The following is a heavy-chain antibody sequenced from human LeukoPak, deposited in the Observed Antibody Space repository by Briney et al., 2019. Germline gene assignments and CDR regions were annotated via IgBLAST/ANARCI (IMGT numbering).Heavy chain of an antibody. D-gene: IGHD3-22*01. CDR1: GFTFSSYA. Sequence: GGSLRLSCSASGFTFSSYAMHWVRQAPGKGLEYVSAISSNGGSTYYVDSVKGRFTISRDNSKNTLYLQMSSLRAEDTAVYYCVKDPTYYYDSSGYYWPFDYWGQGTLVTVSS. CDR3: VKDPTYYYDSSGYYWPFDY. V-gene: IGHV3-64D*09. J-gene: IGHJ4*02. CDR2: ISSNGGST.